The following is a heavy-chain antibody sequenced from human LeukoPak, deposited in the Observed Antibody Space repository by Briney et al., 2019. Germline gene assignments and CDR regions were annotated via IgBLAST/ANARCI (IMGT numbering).Heavy chain of an antibody. CDR3: ARDRGGWYTTAFDP. CDR1: GYTFTSYG. J-gene: IGHJ5*02. V-gene: IGHV1-18*01. CDR2: ISAYNGNT. D-gene: IGHD6-19*01. Sequence: ASVKVSCKASGYTFTSYGISWVRQAPGQGLEWMGWISAYNGNTNYAQKLQGRVTMTTDTSTSTAYMELRSLRSDDTAVYYCARDRGGWYTTAFDPWGQGTLVTVSS.